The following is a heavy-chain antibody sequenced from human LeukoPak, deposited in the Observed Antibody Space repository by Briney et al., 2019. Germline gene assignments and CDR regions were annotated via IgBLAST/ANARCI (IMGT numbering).Heavy chain of an antibody. J-gene: IGHJ4*02. CDR3: AREGLTYGSGSYYNPVDY. CDR2: INSDGSST. Sequence: GGSLRLSCAASGFTFSSYGMHWVRQAPGKGLVWVSRINSDGSSTSYADSVKGRFTISRDNAKNTLYLQMNSLRAEDTAVYYCAREGLTYGSGSYYNPVDYWGQGTLVTVSS. V-gene: IGHV3-74*01. D-gene: IGHD3-10*01. CDR1: GFTFSSYG.